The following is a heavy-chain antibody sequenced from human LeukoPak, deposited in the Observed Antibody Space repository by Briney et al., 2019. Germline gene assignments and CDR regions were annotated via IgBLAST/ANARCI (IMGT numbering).Heavy chain of an antibody. Sequence: PSETLSLTCAVYGGSFSGYYWSWIRQPPGKGLEWIGEINHSGSTNHNPSLKSRVTISVDTSKNQFSLKLSSVTAADTAVYYCARSPHYYGSGSLDYWGQGTLVTVSS. D-gene: IGHD3-10*01. CDR3: ARSPHYYGSGSLDY. CDR1: GGSFSGYY. J-gene: IGHJ4*02. CDR2: INHSGST. V-gene: IGHV4-34*01.